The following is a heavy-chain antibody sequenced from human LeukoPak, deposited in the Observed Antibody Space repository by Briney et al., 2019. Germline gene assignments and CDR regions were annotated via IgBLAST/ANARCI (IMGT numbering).Heavy chain of an antibody. V-gene: IGHV4-59*01. CDR2: FYYSGNT. CDR3: ARLRFWSGYPFFDS. CDR1: AVSISSSY. D-gene: IGHD3-3*01. J-gene: IGHJ4*02. Sequence: SETLSLTCTVSAVSISSSYWSWIRQPPGRGLEWVGYFYYSGNTNYDPSLKSRVTMSVDTSKNQFSLNLRSVTAADTAVFYCARLRFWSGYPFFDSWGQGTLVTVSP.